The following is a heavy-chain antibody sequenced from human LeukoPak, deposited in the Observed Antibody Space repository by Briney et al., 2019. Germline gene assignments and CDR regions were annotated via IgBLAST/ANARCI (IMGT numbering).Heavy chain of an antibody. CDR2: INPYSGAT. J-gene: IGHJ4*02. D-gene: IGHD2-21*01. Sequence: GASVTVSCKASGYTFTDYYMHWVRQAPGQGLEWMGWINPYSGATNYAQKFQGRVTITRDTSISTAYMDLSSLKSDDTAVYYCARAHIGNDLFIDYWGQGTLVTVSS. CDR1: GYTFTDYY. V-gene: IGHV1-2*02. CDR3: ARAHIGNDLFIDY.